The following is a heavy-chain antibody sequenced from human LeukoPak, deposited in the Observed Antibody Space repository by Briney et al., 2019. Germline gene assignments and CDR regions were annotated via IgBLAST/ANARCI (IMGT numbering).Heavy chain of an antibody. V-gene: IGHV3-11*01. J-gene: IGHJ4*02. D-gene: IGHD3-9*01. CDR1: GFTFSDYY. CDR2: ISSSGSTI. Sequence: GGSLRLSCAASGFTFSDYYMSWIRQAPGKGLEWVSYISSSGSTIYYADSVKGRFTISRDNAKNSLYLQMNSLRAEDTAVYYCASTYILTGYQTPFDYWGQGTLVTVSS. CDR3: ASTYILTGYQTPFDY.